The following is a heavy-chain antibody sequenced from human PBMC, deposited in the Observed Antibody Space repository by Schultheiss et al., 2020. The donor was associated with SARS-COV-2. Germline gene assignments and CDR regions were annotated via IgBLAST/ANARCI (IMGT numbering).Heavy chain of an antibody. CDR1: GFTFRTYA. V-gene: IGHV3-30*01. Sequence: GGSLRLSCAASGFTFRTYAMHWVRQAPGKGLEWVAVISYDGSNKYYADSVKGRFTISRDNSKNTLYLQMNSLRAEDTAVYYCARNSRDYYYMDVWGKGTTVTVSS. CDR3: ARNSRDYYYMDV. CDR2: ISYDGSNK. J-gene: IGHJ6*03.